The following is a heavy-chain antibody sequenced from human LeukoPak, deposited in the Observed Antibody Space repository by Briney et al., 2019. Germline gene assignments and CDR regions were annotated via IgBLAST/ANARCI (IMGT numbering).Heavy chain of an antibody. J-gene: IGHJ4*02. Sequence: GGSLILSCAASGFGFSVYWMHWVRQAPGKGLVWVAHINEDGTSASHADSVKGRFTISRDNAKKTLYLQMNSLTVEDTALYYCARVPTNSYGFGQWGQGSLVTVSS. CDR2: INEDGTSA. V-gene: IGHV3-74*01. CDR3: ARVPTNSYGFGQ. D-gene: IGHD5-18*01. CDR1: GFGFSVYW.